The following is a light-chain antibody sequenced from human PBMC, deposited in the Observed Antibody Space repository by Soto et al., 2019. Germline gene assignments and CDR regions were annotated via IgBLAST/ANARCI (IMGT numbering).Light chain of an antibody. V-gene: IGLV1-40*01. CDR1: SSNIGAGYD. Sequence: QSVLTQPPSVSGAPGQRVTISCTGSSSNIGAGYDVHWYQQRPGTAPKLLIFGNINRPSGVPDRFSGSKSGNTASLTISGLQAEDDADYYCSSYTSSSPCVFGTGTKVTVL. CDR3: SSYTSSSPCV. J-gene: IGLJ1*01. CDR2: GNI.